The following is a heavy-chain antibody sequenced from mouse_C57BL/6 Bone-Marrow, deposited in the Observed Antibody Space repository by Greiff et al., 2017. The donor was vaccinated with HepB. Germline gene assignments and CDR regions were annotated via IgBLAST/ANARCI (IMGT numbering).Heavy chain of an antibody. CDR3: ARNWDVGGYYAMDY. V-gene: IGHV1-64*01. D-gene: IGHD4-1*01. CDR1: GYTFTSYW. J-gene: IGHJ4*01. CDR2: IHPNSGST. Sequence: VQLQQPGAELVKPGASVKLSCKASGYTFTSYWMHWVKQRPGQGLEWIGMIHPNSGSTNYNEKFKSKATLTVDKSSSTAYMQLSSLTSEDSAVYYCARNWDVGGYYAMDYWGQGTSVTVSS.